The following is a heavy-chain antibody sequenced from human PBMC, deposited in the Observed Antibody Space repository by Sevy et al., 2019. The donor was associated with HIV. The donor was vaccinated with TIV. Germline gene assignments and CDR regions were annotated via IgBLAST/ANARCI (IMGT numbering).Heavy chain of an antibody. Sequence: GESLKISCKGSGYSFTSYWIGWVRQMPGKGLEWMGIIYPGDSDTRYSPSFQGQVTISADKSISTAYLQWSSLKASDTAMYYCARAGTNTIFGVVTGPGSSSWPPGADYWGQGTLVTVSS. V-gene: IGHV5-51*01. D-gene: IGHD3-3*01. CDR2: IYPGDSDT. CDR1: GYSFTSYW. CDR3: ARAGTNTIFGVVTGPGSSSWPPGADY. J-gene: IGHJ4*02.